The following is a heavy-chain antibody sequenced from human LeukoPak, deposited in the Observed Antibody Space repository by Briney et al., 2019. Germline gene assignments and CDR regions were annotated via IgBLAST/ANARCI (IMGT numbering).Heavy chain of an antibody. Sequence: TGGSLRLSCAASGFPFSSYSMNWVRQAPGKGLEWVSYISASGSNIYYLDSVKGRFTVSRDNAMNSLFLQMDRPRAEDTAVYYCVRVEGTYFDFWGQGTLVTVSS. CDR2: ISASGSNI. CDR1: GFPFSSYS. D-gene: IGHD1-1*01. CDR3: VRVEGTYFDF. J-gene: IGHJ4*02. V-gene: IGHV3-48*01.